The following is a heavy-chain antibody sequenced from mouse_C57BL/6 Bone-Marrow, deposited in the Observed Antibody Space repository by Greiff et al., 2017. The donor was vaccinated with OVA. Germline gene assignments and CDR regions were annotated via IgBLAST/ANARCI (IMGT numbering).Heavy chain of an antibody. CDR1: GFTFSDYG. V-gene: IGHV5-15*01. CDR3: AGGLYDYDVLAD. J-gene: IGHJ3*01. CDR2: ISNLAYSI. Sequence: EVKLMESGGGLVQPGGSLKLSCAASGFTFSDYGMAWVRQAPRKGPEWVAFISNLAYSIYYADTVTGRFTISRENAKNALYLEMSSLRSEDTAMYYCAGGLYDYDVLADWGQGTLVTVSA. D-gene: IGHD2-4*01.